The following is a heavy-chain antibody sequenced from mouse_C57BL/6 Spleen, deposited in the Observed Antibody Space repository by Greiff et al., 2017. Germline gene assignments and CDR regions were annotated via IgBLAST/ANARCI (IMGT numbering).Heavy chain of an antibody. D-gene: IGHD1-1*01. Sequence: EVQGVESGGGLVKPGGSLKLSCAASGFTFSSYAMSWVRQTPEKRLEWVATISDGGSYTYYPDNVKGRFTISRDNAKNNLYLQMSHLKSEDTAMYDCARRITTVVANYFDYWGQGTTLTVSS. CDR1: GFTFSSYA. J-gene: IGHJ2*01. V-gene: IGHV5-4*03. CDR2: ISDGGSYT. CDR3: ARRITTVVANYFDY.